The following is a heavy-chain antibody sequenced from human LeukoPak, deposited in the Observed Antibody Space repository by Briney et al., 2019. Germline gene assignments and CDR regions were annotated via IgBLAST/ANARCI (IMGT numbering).Heavy chain of an antibody. D-gene: IGHD6-13*01. J-gene: IGHJ4*02. CDR3: ARDMGRAWYGPPDY. V-gene: IGHV3-33*01. Sequence: GGSLRLSCVASGFIFSNYGMHWVRQAPGKRLEWVAVIWNDGSETFHADSVKGRFRIARDNSKNTLYLQMNSLRAEDTAVYFCARDMGRAWYGPPDYWGQGTLVTVSS. CDR2: IWNDGSET. CDR1: GFIFSNYG.